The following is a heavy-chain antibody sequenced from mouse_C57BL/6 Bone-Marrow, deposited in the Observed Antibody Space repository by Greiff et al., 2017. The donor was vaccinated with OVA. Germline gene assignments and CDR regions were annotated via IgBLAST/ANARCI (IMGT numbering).Heavy chain of an antibody. Sequence: QVTLKECGPGILQSSQTLSLTCSFSGFSLSTSGMGVSWIRQPSGKGLEWLVHIYWDDDKRYNPSLKSRPTISKDTSRNQVFLKITSVNTADTATYYCARRRYYGSSFYWYFDVWGTGTTVTVSS. V-gene: IGHV8-12*01. CDR3: ARRRYYGSSFYWYFDV. CDR1: GFSLSTSGMG. D-gene: IGHD1-1*01. J-gene: IGHJ1*03. CDR2: IYWDDDK.